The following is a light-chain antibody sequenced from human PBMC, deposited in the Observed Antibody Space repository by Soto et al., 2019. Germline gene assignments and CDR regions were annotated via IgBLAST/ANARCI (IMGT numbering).Light chain of an antibody. J-gene: IGKJ1*01. CDR1: QTVSSSY. CDR2: GAS. V-gene: IGKV3-20*01. CDR3: QQYDYLVT. Sequence: IVLTQSPGTLPLYTGETATISCLASQTVSSSYVAWYPHKPGRAPRLLIDGASSRAAGIPDRFSGSGSGTDFTLTISRLEPEDLAVYYCQQYDYLVTFGQGTKVHIK.